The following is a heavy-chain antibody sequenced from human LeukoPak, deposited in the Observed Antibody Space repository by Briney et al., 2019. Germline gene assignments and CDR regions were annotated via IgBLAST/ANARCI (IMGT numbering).Heavy chain of an antibody. CDR3: ARDDSTYYDSSGYRYYYYMDV. Sequence: ASVKVSCKASGGTFSSYTFSWVRQAPGQGLEWMGGIIPIFGTANYAQKFQGRVTITMDESTSTAYMELSSLRSEDTAVYYCARDDSTYYDSSGYRYYYYMDVWGKGTTVTVSS. J-gene: IGHJ6*03. D-gene: IGHD3-22*01. CDR1: GGTFSSYT. CDR2: IIPIFGTA. V-gene: IGHV1-69*05.